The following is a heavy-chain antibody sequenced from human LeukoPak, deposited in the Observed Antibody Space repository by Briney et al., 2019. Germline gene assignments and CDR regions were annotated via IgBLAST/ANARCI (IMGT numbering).Heavy chain of an antibody. V-gene: IGHV4-34*01. J-gene: IGHJ6*03. CDR1: GGSFSGYY. Sequence: PSETLSLTCAVYGGSFSGYYWSWIRQPPGKGLEWIGEINHSGSTNYNPSLKSRVTISVDTSKNQFSLKLDSVTAADTAVYYCASTIFGVEAPKNYYYYYMDVWGKGTTVTVSS. CDR2: INHSGST. CDR3: ASTIFGVEAPKNYYYYYMDV. D-gene: IGHD3-3*01.